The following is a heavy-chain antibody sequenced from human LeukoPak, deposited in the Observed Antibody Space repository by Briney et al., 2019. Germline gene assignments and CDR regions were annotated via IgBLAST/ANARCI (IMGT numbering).Heavy chain of an antibody. CDR1: GFTFSSYA. CDR2: ISGSGNT. V-gene: IGHV3-23*01. J-gene: IGHJ5*02. D-gene: IGHD2-15*01. CDR3: AKAGRSGGSCYFDP. Sequence: GGSLRLSCAASGFTFSSYAMNWVRQPPGKGLVWVSSISGSGNTYYADSVRGRLTISRDNSKNTLYLQMNSLGVDDTAIYYCAKAGRSGGSCYFDPWGQGTLVTVSS.